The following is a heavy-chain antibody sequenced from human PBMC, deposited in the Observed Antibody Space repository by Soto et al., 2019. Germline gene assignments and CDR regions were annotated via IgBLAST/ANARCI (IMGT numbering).Heavy chain of an antibody. J-gene: IGHJ5*02. CDR1: GYTFTSYG. CDR2: ISAYNGNT. D-gene: IGHD2-2*01. V-gene: IGHV1-18*01. Sequence: ASVKVSCKASGYTFTSYGISWVRQAPGQGLEWMGWISAYNGNTNYAQKLQGRVTMTTDTSTSTAYMELRSLRSDDTAVYYCARDRGGYCCSTSCPNWFDPWGQGTLVTVSS. CDR3: ARDRGGYCCSTSCPNWFDP.